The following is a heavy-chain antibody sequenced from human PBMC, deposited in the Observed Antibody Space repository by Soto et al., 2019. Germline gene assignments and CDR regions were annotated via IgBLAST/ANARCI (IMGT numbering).Heavy chain of an antibody. J-gene: IGHJ4*02. CDR2: IVVGSGNT. CDR3: AADLDYYDSSGYYYRYDY. Sequence: SVKVSCKASGFTFTSSAVQWVRQARGQRLEWIGWIVVGSGNTNYAQKFQERVTITRDMSTSTAYMELSSLRSEDTAVYYCAADLDYYDSSGYYYRYDYWGQGTLVTV. D-gene: IGHD3-22*01. CDR1: GFTFTSSA. V-gene: IGHV1-58*01.